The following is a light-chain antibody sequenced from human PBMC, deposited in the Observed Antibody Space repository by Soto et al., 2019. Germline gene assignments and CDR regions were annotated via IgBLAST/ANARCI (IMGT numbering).Light chain of an antibody. CDR2: DNN. V-gene: IGLV1-51*01. CDR1: SSNIGNNF. J-gene: IGLJ3*02. CDR3: GTWDSSLSAGV. Sequence: YVLTQPPSVSVAPGQKVTISCSGSSSNIGNNFVYWYQQLPGTAPKLLIYDNNKRPSGIPDRFSGSKSGTSATLGITGLQTGDEADYYCGTWDSSLSAGVFGGGTKVTVL.